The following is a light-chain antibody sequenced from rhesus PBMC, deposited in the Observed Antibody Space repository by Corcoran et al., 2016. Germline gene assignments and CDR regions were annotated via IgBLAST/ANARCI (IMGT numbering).Light chain of an antibody. Sequence: DIQMTQSPSSLSASVGDRVTITCRASQGISNWLAWYQQKPGKAPKLLNYRASNLETGVPSRVSGSECGTDFTLTISSLQPEDISTYYCQQHDNSPFTFGPGTKLDIK. J-gene: IGKJ3*01. V-gene: IGKV1-69*01. CDR1: QGISNW. CDR3: QQHDNSPFT. CDR2: RAS.